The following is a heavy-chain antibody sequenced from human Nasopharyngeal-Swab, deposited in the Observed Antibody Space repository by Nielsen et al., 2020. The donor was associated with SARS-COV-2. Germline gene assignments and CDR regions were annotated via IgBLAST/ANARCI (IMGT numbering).Heavy chain of an antibody. CDR1: GFTFSDYY. CDR3: AREPGYDSSGYALGY. J-gene: IGHJ4*02. CDR2: ISSSGSTI. D-gene: IGHD3-22*01. Sequence: GESLKISCAASGFTFSDYYMSWIRQAPGKGLEWVSYISSSGSTIYYADSVKGRFTISRDNAKNLLYLQMNSLRAEDTAVYYCAREPGYDSSGYALGYWGQGTLVTVSS. V-gene: IGHV3-11*04.